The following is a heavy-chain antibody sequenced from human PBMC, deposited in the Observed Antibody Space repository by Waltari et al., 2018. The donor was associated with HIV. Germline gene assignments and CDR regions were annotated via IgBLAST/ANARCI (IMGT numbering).Heavy chain of an antibody. D-gene: IGHD4-4*01. CDR1: GFSFGDFA. J-gene: IGHJ4*02. Sequence: EVQLVEFGGGLVQPGRSLRLSCTGFGFSFGDFAFSWFRRAPGKGVEWVGLIRSRIYGGATEYAASAKGRFTISRDDLKSVAYLKMNSLKTEDTAVYYCTRSSKLDYWGQGTLVTVSS. CDR2: IRSRIYGGAT. CDR3: TRSSKLDY. V-gene: IGHV3-49*03.